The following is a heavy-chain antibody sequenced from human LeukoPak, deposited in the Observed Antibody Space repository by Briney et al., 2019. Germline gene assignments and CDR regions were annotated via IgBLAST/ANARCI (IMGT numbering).Heavy chain of an antibody. CDR1: GGSFSGYY. CDR2: INHSGST. V-gene: IGHV4-34*01. J-gene: IGHJ4*02. Sequence: SETLSLTCAVYGGSFSGYYWSWIRQPPGKGLEWIGEINHSGSTNYNPPLKSRVTISVDTSKNQFSLKLSSVTAADTAVYYCARVGRLYCSGGSCYSRSFDYWGQGTLVTVSS. CDR3: ARVGRLYCSGGSCYSRSFDY. D-gene: IGHD2-15*01.